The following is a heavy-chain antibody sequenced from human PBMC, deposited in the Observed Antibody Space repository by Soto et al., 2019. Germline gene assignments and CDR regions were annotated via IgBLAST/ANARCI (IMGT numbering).Heavy chain of an antibody. J-gene: IGHJ6*02. V-gene: IGHV3-30*18. D-gene: IGHD2-2*01. Sequence: RGSLSLSCAASGLTFISSGMHWVRQAPGKGLEWVAGISYDGSNKYYADSVKGRFTNSRDNSKNTLYLQMNSLRAEDMAVYYCAKDAAYCSSPSCYGIDVWGPGTKVTVYS. CDR2: ISYDGSNK. CDR3: AKDAAYCSSPSCYGIDV. CDR1: GLTFISSG.